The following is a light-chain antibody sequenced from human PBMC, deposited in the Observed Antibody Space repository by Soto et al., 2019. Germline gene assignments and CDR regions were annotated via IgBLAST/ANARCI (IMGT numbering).Light chain of an antibody. V-gene: IGKV1-5*03. CDR3: QQCDNYPLT. CDR1: QSISTW. CDR2: KAS. J-gene: IGKJ4*01. Sequence: DIQMTQSPSTVSASVGDTVTITCRASQSISTWLAWYQQKPGKAPKVLIYKASTLESGVSPRFRGSGSVTGFTLTISDLQPEDFATYYCQQCDNYPLTFGGGTKVEIK.